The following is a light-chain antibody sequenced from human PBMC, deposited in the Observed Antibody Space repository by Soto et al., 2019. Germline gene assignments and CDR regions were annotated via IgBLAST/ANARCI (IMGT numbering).Light chain of an antibody. J-gene: IGKJ4*01. CDR3: QQYNNWPPVT. V-gene: IGKV3-15*01. Sequence: EIVMTQSPATLSVSPGERATLSCRASQSVSSNLVWYQQKPGQAPRLLLYGASTRATGIPARCSGSGSGTEFTLTISSLQSEDVAVYYCQQYNNWPPVTFGGGTKVEIK. CDR1: QSVSSN. CDR2: GAS.